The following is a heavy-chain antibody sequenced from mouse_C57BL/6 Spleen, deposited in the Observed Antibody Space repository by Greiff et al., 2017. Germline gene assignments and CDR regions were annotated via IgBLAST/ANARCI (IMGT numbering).Heavy chain of an antibody. CDR1: GFSLTSYG. D-gene: IGHD1-1*01. CDR3: AENMGYGSSYDFDV. J-gene: IGHJ1*03. CDR2: IWRGGST. V-gene: IGHV2-5*01. Sequence: QVQLQQSGPGLVQPSQSLSITCTASGFSLTSYGVHWVRQSPGKGLEWLGVIWRGGSTDYNAAFMSRVSITKDNTKSQVFFKMNSLQASNTAIDYCAENMGYGSSYDFDVWGTGTTVTVSA.